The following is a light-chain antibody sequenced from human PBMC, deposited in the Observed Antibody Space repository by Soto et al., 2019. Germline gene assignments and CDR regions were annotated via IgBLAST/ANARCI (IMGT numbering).Light chain of an antibody. J-gene: IGKJ4*01. Sequence: QLTQSPSSLSASVGDRVTITCRASQVIATHVAWYQQKPGQAPNLLIYAASTLQSGVPSRFSGGGSGTDFTLTISSLQPEDFATYYCQQLSSYPLTFGGGTKVE. CDR3: QQLSSYPLT. V-gene: IGKV1-9*01. CDR2: AAS. CDR1: QVIATH.